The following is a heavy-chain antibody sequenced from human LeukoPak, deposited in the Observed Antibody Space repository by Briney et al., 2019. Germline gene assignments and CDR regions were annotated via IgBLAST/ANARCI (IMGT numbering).Heavy chain of an antibody. CDR2: INAGNGNT. V-gene: IGHV1-3*01. CDR1: GYTFTSYA. J-gene: IGHJ4*02. D-gene: IGHD6-13*01. CDR3: ARAPELGAAAGTLDY. Sequence: ASVKVSCKASGYTFTSYAMHWVRQAPGQRLEWMGWINAGNGNTKYSQKFQGRVTITRDTSASTAYMELSSLRSEGTAVYYCARAPELGAAAGTLDYWGQGTLVTVSS.